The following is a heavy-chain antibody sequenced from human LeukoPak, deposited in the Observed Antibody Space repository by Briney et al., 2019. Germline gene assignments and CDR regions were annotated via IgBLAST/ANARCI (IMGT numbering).Heavy chain of an antibody. D-gene: IGHD2-2*01. J-gene: IGHJ5*02. CDR3: ARGLGYCSSTSCPNWFDP. CDR1: GFTFSSYW. V-gene: IGHV3-74*01. Sequence: PGGSLRLSCAASGFTFSSYWMHWVRQAPGKGLVWVSRINTDGSSTSYADSVKGRFTISRDNAKNTLYLQMNSLRAEDTAVYYCARGLGYCSSTSCPNWFDPWGQGTLVTVSS. CDR2: INTDGSST.